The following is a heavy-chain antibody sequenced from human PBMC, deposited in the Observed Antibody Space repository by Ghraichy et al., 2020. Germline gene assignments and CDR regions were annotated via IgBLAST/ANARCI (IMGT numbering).Heavy chain of an antibody. V-gene: IGHV4-4*07. Sequence: SETLSLTCTVSDVSISSFYWSWIRQPAGKGLEWIGRVYTSGSTNYNPSLKSRVTMSVDTSKNQVSLRVSSVTAADTAVYYCARDTSDNYFFYMDVWGKGTTVTVSS. D-gene: IGHD1-1*01. CDR3: ARDTSDNYFFYMDV. J-gene: IGHJ6*03. CDR2: VYTSGST. CDR1: DVSISSFY.